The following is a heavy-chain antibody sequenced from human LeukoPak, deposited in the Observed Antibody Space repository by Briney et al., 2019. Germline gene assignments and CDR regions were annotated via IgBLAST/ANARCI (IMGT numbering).Heavy chain of an antibody. V-gene: IGHV1-2*02. Sequence: ASVKVSCKASGYTFTGYYMHWVRQAPGQGLEWMGWINPNSGGTNYAQKFQGRVTMTRDTSISTAYLEVSSLRPEDMAVYYCARERGIRDAFDFWGQGTMVTVSS. D-gene: IGHD1-14*01. CDR3: ARERGIRDAFDF. CDR2: INPNSGGT. J-gene: IGHJ3*01. CDR1: GYTFTGYY.